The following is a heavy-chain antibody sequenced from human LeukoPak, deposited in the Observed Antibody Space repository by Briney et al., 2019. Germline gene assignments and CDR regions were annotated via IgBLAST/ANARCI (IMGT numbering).Heavy chain of an antibody. CDR1: GASISSTTYY. CDR3: ARHRGYSSSWYTERVRQQRKNYFDY. J-gene: IGHJ4*02. Sequence: SETLSLTCTVSGASISSTTYYWGWIRQPPGKGLEWIGEINHSGSTNYNPSLKSRVTISVDTSKNQFSLKLSSVTAADTAVYYCARHRGYSSSWYTERVRQQRKNYFDYWGQGTLVTVSS. V-gene: IGHV4-39*01. D-gene: IGHD6-13*01. CDR2: INHSGST.